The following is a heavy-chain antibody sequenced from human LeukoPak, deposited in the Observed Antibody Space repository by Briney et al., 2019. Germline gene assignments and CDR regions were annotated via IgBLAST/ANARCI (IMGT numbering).Heavy chain of an antibody. CDR1: GFTFSSYE. CDR2: ISSSSSII. Sequence: GSLRLSCAASGFTFSSYEMNWVRQAPGKGLEWVSYISSSSSIIYYTDSVKGRFTISRDNAKNSLYLQMNSLRAEDTAVYYCAREYSSSWFDYWGQGTLVTVSS. J-gene: IGHJ4*02. D-gene: IGHD6-13*01. V-gene: IGHV3-48*01. CDR3: AREYSSSWFDY.